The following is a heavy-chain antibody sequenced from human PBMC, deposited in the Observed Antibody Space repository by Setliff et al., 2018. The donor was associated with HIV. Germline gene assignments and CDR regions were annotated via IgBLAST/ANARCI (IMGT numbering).Heavy chain of an antibody. J-gene: IGHJ6*02. V-gene: IGHV3-11*04. Sequence: GGSLRLSCAASGFTFSDYYMSWIRQPPGKGLEWLAYITATGTTVHYADSVKGRFTISRDNAKNSLYLQLNSLRAEDTAVYYCARSVIGYYYYGMDVWGQGTLVTVSS. CDR1: GFTFSDYY. CDR2: ITATGTTV. CDR3: ARSVIGYYYYGMDV. D-gene: IGHD3-10*01.